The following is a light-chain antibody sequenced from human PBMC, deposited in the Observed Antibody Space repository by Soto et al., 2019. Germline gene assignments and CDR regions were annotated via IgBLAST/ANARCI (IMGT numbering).Light chain of an antibody. V-gene: IGKV3-11*01. CDR2: GAS. Sequence: FLLPQSPDTLSVSRGERSTLSFSASQRVSSNLAWYQQKPGKAPRPLIYGASTRATSIPARFSGSGSGTDFTLTISRLEPEDFAVYYCQQRSNGPPVTFGQGTRPEI. CDR1: QRVSSN. J-gene: IGKJ5*01. CDR3: QQRSNGPPVT.